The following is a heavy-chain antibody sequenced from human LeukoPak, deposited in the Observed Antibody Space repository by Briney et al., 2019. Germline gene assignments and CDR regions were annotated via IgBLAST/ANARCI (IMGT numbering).Heavy chain of an antibody. CDR1: GFTFSSYG. V-gene: IGHV3-21*01. J-gene: IGHJ4*02. D-gene: IGHD3-9*01. CDR2: ITSSSSYI. CDR3: ARSFYDILIGYYQYFDY. Sequence: GGSLRLSCAASGFTFSSYGMNWVRQAPGKGLEWVSSITSSSSYIYYADSVKGRFTISRDNAKNSLYLQMNSLRAEDTAVYYCARSFYDILIGYYQYFDYWGQGTLVTVSS.